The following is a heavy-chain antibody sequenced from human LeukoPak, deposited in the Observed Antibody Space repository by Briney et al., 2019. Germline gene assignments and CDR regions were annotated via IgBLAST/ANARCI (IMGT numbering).Heavy chain of an antibody. D-gene: IGHD1-1*01. J-gene: IGHJ4*02. Sequence: PEGSLRLSCAASGFTVGSNYMNWVRQAPGKGFEWVSSIYSGGSTDYADSVKGRFTISRDSSKNTVYLQMNSLRSDDTAVYYCAGNNYAPGTFLVYWGQGTLVTVSS. CDR2: IYSGGST. CDR3: AGNNYAPGTFLVY. CDR1: GFTVGSNY. V-gene: IGHV3-66*02.